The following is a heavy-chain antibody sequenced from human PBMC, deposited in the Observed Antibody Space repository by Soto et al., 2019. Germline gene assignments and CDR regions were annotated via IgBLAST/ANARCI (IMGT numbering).Heavy chain of an antibody. D-gene: IGHD2-15*01. V-gene: IGHV3-33*01. CDR1: GFTFSSYG. Sequence: QVQLVESGGGVVQPGRSLRLSCAASGFTFSSYGMHWVRQAPGKGLEWVAVIWYDGSNKYYADSVKGRFTISRDNSKNPLYLPMNRPSAEATAVYYSARDDHCHSLSHYYCMPVWGQGTPVTFSS. CDR2: IWYDGSNK. CDR3: ARDDHCHSLSHYYCMPV. J-gene: IGHJ6*02.